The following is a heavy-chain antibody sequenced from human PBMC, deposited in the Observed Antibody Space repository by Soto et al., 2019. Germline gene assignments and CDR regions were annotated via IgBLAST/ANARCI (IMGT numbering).Heavy chain of an antibody. J-gene: IGHJ4*02. Sequence: QVQLQESGPGLVKPSGTLSLTCAVSGGSIRSKNWWSWVRHPPGKGLVWIVEILHGGSTYYNQSLKTRVTISVDKTKNQFSLKRSSGTAADTAVYYGARVDSGRYSDYWGQGTLVTVSS. CDR1: GGSIRSKNW. D-gene: IGHD1-26*01. CDR2: ILHGGST. CDR3: ARVDSGRYSDY. V-gene: IGHV4-4*02.